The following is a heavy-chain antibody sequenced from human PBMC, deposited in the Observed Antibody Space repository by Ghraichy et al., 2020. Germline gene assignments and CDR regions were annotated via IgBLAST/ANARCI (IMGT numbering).Heavy chain of an antibody. V-gene: IGHV4-34*01. CDR1: GGSFSGYY. J-gene: IGHJ4*02. CDR3: ARGLTYYYDSSGRKGDY. Sequence: SCAVYGGSFSGYYWSWIRQPPGKGLEWIGEINHSGSTNYNPSLKSRVTISVDTSKNQFSLKLSSVTAADTAVYYCARGLTYYYDSSGRKGDYWGQGTLVTVSS. D-gene: IGHD3-22*01. CDR2: INHSGST.